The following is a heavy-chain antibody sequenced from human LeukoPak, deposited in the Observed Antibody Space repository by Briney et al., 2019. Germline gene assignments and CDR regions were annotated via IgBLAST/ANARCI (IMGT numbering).Heavy chain of an antibody. V-gene: IGHV4-34*01. D-gene: IGHD3-10*01. CDR2: INHSGST. Sequence: SETLSLTCAVYGGSFSGYYWSWIRQPPGKGLEWIGEINHSGSTNYNPSLKSRVTISVDTSKNQFSLRLNSVTAADTAVYYCARSELLWFGGVKSGFDYWGQGTLVTVSS. J-gene: IGHJ4*02. CDR3: ARSELLWFGGVKSGFDY. CDR1: GGSFSGYY.